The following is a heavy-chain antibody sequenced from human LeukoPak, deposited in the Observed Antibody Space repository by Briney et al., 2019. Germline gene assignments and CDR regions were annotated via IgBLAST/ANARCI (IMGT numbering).Heavy chain of an antibody. Sequence: AASVKVSCKASGGTFSSYAISWVRQAPGQGLEWMGGIIPIFGTANYAQKFQGRVTIAADKSTSTAYMELSSLRSEDTAVYYCASTPAAAGPLHWFDPWGQGTLVTVSS. J-gene: IGHJ5*02. D-gene: IGHD6-13*01. CDR2: IIPIFGTA. CDR1: GGTFSSYA. V-gene: IGHV1-69*06. CDR3: ASTPAAAGPLHWFDP.